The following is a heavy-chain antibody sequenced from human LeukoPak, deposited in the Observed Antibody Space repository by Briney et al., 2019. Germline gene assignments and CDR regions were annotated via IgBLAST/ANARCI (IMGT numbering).Heavy chain of an antibody. D-gene: IGHD1-26*01. CDR3: ARENSGSYREFDY. CDR1: AGSISTYY. J-gene: IGHJ4*02. Sequence: SETLSLTCIVAAGSISTYYWSCNRQPAGKGLEWIGRIYTSGSTNYNASLKSRVSMSVDTSKNQFSLKLSSVTAADKAVFYCARENSGSYREFDYWGQGTLVTVSS. V-gene: IGHV4-4*07. CDR2: IYTSGST.